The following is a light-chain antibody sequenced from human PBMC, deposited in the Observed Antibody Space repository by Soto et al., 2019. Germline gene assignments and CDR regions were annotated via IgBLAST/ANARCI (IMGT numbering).Light chain of an antibody. V-gene: IGKV1-5*03. Sequence: DIQMTQSSSTLHAYLGDRGTSTCRDSEDLRTWLAWYQQKPGKAPKLLIYSASSLETGVPSRFSGSGSGTDFTLTISSLQPDDFAAYFCQHYKSFSLTFGGGTKVDI. J-gene: IGKJ4*01. CDR2: SAS. CDR1: EDLRTW. CDR3: QHYKSFSLT.